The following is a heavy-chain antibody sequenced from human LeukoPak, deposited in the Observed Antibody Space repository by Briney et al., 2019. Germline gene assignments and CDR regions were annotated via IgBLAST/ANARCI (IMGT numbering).Heavy chain of an antibody. J-gene: IGHJ4*02. CDR3: ARVGIAVAGHFDY. CDR2: INTNTGNP. Sequence: GASVKVSCKASGYTFTSYGISWVRQAPGQGLEWMGWINTNTGNPTYAQGFTGRFVFSLDTSVSTAYLQISSLKAEDTAVYYCARVGIAVAGHFDYWGQGTLVTVSS. V-gene: IGHV7-4-1*02. D-gene: IGHD6-19*01. CDR1: GYTFTSYG.